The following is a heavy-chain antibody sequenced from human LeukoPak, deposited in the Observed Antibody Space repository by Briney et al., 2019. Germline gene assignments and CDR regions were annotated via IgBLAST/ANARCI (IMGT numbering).Heavy chain of an antibody. J-gene: IGHJ4*02. D-gene: IGHD1-20*01. CDR3: ARGPYNWNVGVDY. Sequence: PGGSLRLSCAASGFTFSSYSMNWVRQAPGKGLEWVSYISSSSSTIYYADSVKGRFTISRDNAKNSLYLQMNSLRAEDTAVYYCARGPYNWNVGVDYWGQGTLVTVSS. V-gene: IGHV3-48*01. CDR2: ISSSSSTI. CDR1: GFTFSSYS.